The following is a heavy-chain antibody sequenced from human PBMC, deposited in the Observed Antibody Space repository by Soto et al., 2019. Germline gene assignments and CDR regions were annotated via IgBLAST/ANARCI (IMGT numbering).Heavy chain of an antibody. Sequence: ASVKVSCKASGYTFTSYAMHWVRQAPGQRLEWMGWINAGNGNTKYSQKFQGRVTITRDTSASTAYMELSSLRSEDTAVYYCARDANIVVVPAAIFSPRMDVWGQGTTVTVSS. CDR2: INAGNGNT. J-gene: IGHJ6*02. CDR3: ARDANIVVVPAAIFSPRMDV. D-gene: IGHD2-2*01. V-gene: IGHV1-3*01. CDR1: GYTFTSYA.